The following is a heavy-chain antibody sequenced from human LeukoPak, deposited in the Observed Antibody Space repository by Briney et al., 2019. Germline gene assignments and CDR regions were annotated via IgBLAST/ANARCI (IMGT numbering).Heavy chain of an antibody. D-gene: IGHD3-10*01. CDR3: AREVAYYYGSGSYRAYNWFDP. CDR1: GYTFTSYD. Sequence: ASVKVSCKASGYTFTSYDINWVRQATGQGLEWMGWMNPNSGNTGYAQKFQGRVTMTRNTSISTAYMELSSLRSEDTAVYYCAREVAYYYGSGSYRAYNWFDPWGQGTLVTVSS. V-gene: IGHV1-8*01. J-gene: IGHJ5*02. CDR2: MNPNSGNT.